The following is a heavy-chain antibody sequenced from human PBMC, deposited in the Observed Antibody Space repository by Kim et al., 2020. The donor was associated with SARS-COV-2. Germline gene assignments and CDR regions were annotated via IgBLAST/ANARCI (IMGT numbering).Heavy chain of an antibody. Sequence: ASVKVSCKASGYTFTGYYMHWVRQAPGQGLEWMRWINPNSGGTNYAQKFQGRVTMTRDTSISTAYMELSRLRSDDTAVYYCARDRIGDYDFWSGYFDYWGQGTLVTVSS. D-gene: IGHD3-3*01. V-gene: IGHV1-2*02. J-gene: IGHJ4*02. CDR3: ARDRIGDYDFWSGYFDY. CDR1: GYTFTGYY. CDR2: INPNSGGT.